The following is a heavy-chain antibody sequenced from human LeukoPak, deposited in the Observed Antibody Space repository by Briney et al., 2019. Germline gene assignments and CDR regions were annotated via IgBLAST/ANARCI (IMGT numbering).Heavy chain of an antibody. CDR3: ARHKEADFWSGYYFDY. Sequence: SETLSLTCTVSGGSISSYYWSWIRQPPGKGLEWIAYISDIGSINYNPSLKSRVTISLDTSKNQFSLKLSSVTAADTAVYYCARHKEADFWSGYYFDYWGQGTLVTVSS. D-gene: IGHD3-3*01. CDR2: ISDIGSI. J-gene: IGHJ4*02. V-gene: IGHV4-59*08. CDR1: GGSISSYY.